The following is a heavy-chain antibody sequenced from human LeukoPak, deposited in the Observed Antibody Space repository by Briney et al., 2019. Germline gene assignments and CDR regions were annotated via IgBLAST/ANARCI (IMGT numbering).Heavy chain of an antibody. J-gene: IGHJ4*02. V-gene: IGHV3-20*04. D-gene: IGHD3-22*01. CDR2: INWNGGST. CDR1: GFTFSSYE. CDR3: ARGGSYDSSGYYFY. Sequence: GGSLRLSCAASGFTFSSYEMNWVRQAPGKGLEWVPGINWNGGSTGYADSVKGRFTISRDNAKNSLYLQMNSLRAEDTALYYCARGGSYDSSGYYFYWGQGTLVTVSS.